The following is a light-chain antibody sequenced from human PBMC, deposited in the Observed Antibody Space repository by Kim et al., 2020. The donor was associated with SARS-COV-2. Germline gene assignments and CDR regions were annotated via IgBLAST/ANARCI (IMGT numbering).Light chain of an antibody. Sequence: SPGERATRSCRASQSVSSSYLAWYQQKPGQAPRLLIYGASSMATGIPDRFSGSGSGTDFTLTISRLEPEDFAVYYCQQYGSSPPYSFGQGTKLEIK. CDR3: QQYGSSPPYS. J-gene: IGKJ2*03. V-gene: IGKV3-20*01. CDR2: GAS. CDR1: QSVSSSY.